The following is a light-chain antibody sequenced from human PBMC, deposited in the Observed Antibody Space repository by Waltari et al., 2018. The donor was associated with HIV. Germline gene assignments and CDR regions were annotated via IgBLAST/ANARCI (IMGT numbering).Light chain of an antibody. CDR2: GDS. CDR1: APNIGSNHA. V-gene: IGLV1-40*01. CDR3: QSYDNTLSGSRV. Sequence: SVLLPPPPVSVSPGQRVTISRTGNAPNIGSNHAVTLSQHFPGTDTKLLFYGDSIRPAGVPDRFSGSTAGTSASLAITGLQAEDEGYYYCQSYDNTLSGSRVFGGGTKVTVL. J-gene: IGLJ3*02.